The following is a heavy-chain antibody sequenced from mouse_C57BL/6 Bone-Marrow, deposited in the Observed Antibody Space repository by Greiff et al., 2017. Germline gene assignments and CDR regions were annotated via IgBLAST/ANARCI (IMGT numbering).Heavy chain of an antibody. D-gene: IGHD2-4*01. Sequence: QVQLKQPGAELVKPGASVKLSCKASGYTFTSYWMHWVKQRPGQGLEWIGMIHPNSGSTNYNEKFKSKATLTVDKSSSTAYMQLSSLTSEDSAVYYCARSRLRPWFAYWGQGTLVTVSA. CDR1: GYTFTSYW. CDR3: ARSRLRPWFAY. CDR2: IHPNSGST. V-gene: IGHV1-64*01. J-gene: IGHJ3*01.